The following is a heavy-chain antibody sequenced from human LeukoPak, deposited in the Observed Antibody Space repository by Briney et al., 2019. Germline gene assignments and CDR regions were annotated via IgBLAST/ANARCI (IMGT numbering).Heavy chain of an antibody. V-gene: IGHV3-21*01. Sequence: GGSLRLSCAASGFTFSSYSMNWVRQAPGKGLEWVSSISSSSSYIYYADSVKGRFTISRDNAKNSLYLQMNSLRAEDTAVYYCASSRIVATISFFDYWGQGTLVTVSS. CDR2: ISSSSSYI. J-gene: IGHJ4*02. CDR1: GFTFSSYS. D-gene: IGHD5-12*01. CDR3: ASSRIVATISFFDY.